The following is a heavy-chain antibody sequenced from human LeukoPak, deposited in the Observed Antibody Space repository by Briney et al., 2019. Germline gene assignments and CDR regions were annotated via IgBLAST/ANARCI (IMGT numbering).Heavy chain of an antibody. J-gene: IGHJ3*02. V-gene: IGHV4-61*02. CDR1: GGSISSGSYY. CDR3: ARQHYYGSGSYSNNAFDI. Sequence: QPSQTLSLTCTVSGGSISSGSYYWSWIRQPAGKGLEWIGRIYTSGSTNYNPSLKSRVTISVDTSKNQFSLKLNSVTAADTAMYYCARQHYYGSGSYSNNAFDIWGQGTMVTVSS. D-gene: IGHD3-10*01. CDR2: IYTSGST.